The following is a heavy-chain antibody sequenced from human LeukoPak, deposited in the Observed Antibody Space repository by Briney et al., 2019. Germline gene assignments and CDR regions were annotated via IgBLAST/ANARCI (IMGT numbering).Heavy chain of an antibody. V-gene: IGHV3-23*01. Sequence: GGSLRLSCAASGFTLSNYGLSWVRQAPGKGLEWVSGISGSGGSTYYADSVKGRFTISRDNSKNTLYLQMNSLRAEDTAVYYCAKTYSSSRAHYYYYYYMDVWGKGTTVTISS. CDR2: ISGSGGST. D-gene: IGHD6-13*01. CDR3: AKTYSSSRAHYYYYYYMDV. CDR1: GFTLSNYG. J-gene: IGHJ6*03.